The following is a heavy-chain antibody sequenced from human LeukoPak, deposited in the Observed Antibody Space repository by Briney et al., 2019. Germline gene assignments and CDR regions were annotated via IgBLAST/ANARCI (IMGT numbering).Heavy chain of an antibody. CDR1: GFTFSRHG. CDR3: ARDRAWTYFDY. CDR2: ISNDGSRK. Sequence: VGSLRLSCAPSGFTFSRHGMHWVRQAPGKGVEWVAIISNDGSRKYYAQSVEGRFTISRDNSKNTLYLQMDRLRAEDTAVYYCARDRAWTYFDYWGQGTLVTVSS. D-gene: IGHD3/OR15-3a*01. J-gene: IGHJ4*02. V-gene: IGHV3-30*03.